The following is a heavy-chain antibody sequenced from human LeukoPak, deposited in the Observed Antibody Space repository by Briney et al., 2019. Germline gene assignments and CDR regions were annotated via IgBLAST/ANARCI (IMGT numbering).Heavy chain of an antibody. D-gene: IGHD5/OR15-5a*01. CDR1: GFTFSSYA. Sequence: GGSLRLSCAASGFTFSSYAMTWVRQAPGKGLEWVSGINWNGAYIYYADSVKGRFTISRDDAKKSLYLQMNSLRAEDTALYYCARGPEVSSPLWYFDLWGRGALVSVSS. CDR3: ARGPEVSSPLWYFDL. CDR2: INWNGAYI. V-gene: IGHV3-20*04. J-gene: IGHJ2*01.